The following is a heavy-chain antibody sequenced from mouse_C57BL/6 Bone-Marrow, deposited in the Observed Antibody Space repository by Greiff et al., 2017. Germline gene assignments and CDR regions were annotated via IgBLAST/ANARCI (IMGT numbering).Heavy chain of an antibody. CDR2: IYPGGGYT. CDR1: GYTFTNYW. D-gene: IGHD1-2*01. V-gene: IGHV1-63*01. J-gene: IGHJ1*03. CDR3: ARYYGHWYFDV. Sequence: VQLQQSGAELVRPGTSVKMSCKASGYTFTNYWIGWAKQRPGHGLEWIGDIYPGGGYTNYHEKFKGKATLTADKSSSTAYMQFSSLTSEDSAIYYCARYYGHWYFDVWGTGTTVTVSS.